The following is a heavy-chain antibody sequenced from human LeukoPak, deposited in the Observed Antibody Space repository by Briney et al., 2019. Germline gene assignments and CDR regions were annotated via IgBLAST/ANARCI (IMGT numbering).Heavy chain of an antibody. J-gene: IGHJ3*02. D-gene: IGHD6-6*01. CDR1: GFTFRDYT. CDR2: INKGGSYM. CDR3: AREYSSSSGRAFDI. V-gene: IGHV3-21*01. Sequence: PGGSLRLSCAASGFTFRDYTMNWVRQTPGKGLEWVSAINKGGSYMTYADSVKGRFTVSRDNAKNSLFLQMNNLRAEDTAVYYCAREYSSSSGRAFDIWGQGTMVTVSS.